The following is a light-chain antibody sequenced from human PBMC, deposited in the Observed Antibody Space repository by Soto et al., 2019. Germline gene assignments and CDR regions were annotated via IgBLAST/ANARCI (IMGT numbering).Light chain of an antibody. CDR2: LEGSGSY. CDR1: SGHTSYI. Sequence: QPVLTQSSSASASLGSSVKLTCTLSSGHTSYIIAWHQQQPGKAPRYLMKLEGSGSYNKGSGVPDRFSGSNSGADRYLTISNLQFEDEADYYCEAWDSNTRVFGGGTKLTVL. CDR3: EAWDSNTRV. J-gene: IGLJ2*01. V-gene: IGLV4-60*02.